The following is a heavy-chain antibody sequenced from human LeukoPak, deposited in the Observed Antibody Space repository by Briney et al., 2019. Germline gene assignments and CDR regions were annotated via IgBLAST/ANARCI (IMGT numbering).Heavy chain of an antibody. CDR3: ARGGKLVVTDAFDI. J-gene: IGHJ3*02. CDR2: ISYDGSNK. V-gene: IGHV3-30*04. CDR1: GFTFSSYA. D-gene: IGHD3-22*01. Sequence: GGSLRLSCAASGFTFSSYAMHWVRQAPGKGLEWVAVISYDGSNKYYADSVKGRFTISRDNSKNTLYLQMNSLRAEDTAVYYCARGGKLVVTDAFDIWGQGTMVTVSS.